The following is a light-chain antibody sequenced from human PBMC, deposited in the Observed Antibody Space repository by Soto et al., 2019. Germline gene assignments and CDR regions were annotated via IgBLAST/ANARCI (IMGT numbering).Light chain of an antibody. CDR1: QSVRSSY. Sequence: EIVLTQSPGTLSLSPGERATLSGRASQSVRSSYLAWYQQKPGQAPRLLIYGASSRATGIPDRFSGSGSGTDFTLTISRLEPEDFAVYYCQQRSNWPPITFGQGTRLEIK. CDR3: QQRSNWPPIT. V-gene: IGKV3D-20*02. J-gene: IGKJ5*01. CDR2: GAS.